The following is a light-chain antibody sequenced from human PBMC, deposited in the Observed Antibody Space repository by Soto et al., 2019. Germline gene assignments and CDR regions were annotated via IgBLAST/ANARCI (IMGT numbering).Light chain of an antibody. V-gene: IGLV1-51*01. J-gene: IGLJ2*01. CDR1: SSNIGRNY. CDR3: GTWDSSLSDAVV. CDR2: DND. Sequence: QSVLTQPPSVSAAPGQKVTISCSGTSSNIGRNYVAWYQQLPGTAPKLLIYDNDKRPSGIPDRFSGSKSGTSATLGITGLQTGDDADYYCGTWDSSLSDAVVFGEGTKLTVL.